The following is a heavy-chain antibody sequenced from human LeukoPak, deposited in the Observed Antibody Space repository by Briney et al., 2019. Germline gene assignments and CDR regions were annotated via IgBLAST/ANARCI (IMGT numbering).Heavy chain of an antibody. Sequence: GGSLRLSCATSGFTLSSYSMNWVRQAPGKGLEWVSYISSGSTIIYYADSVKGRFTISRDNAKNSLYLQMNSLRAEDTAVYYCARDVEQWLVRVYYFDYWGQGTLVTVSS. CDR1: GFTLSSYS. CDR3: ARDVEQWLVRVYYFDY. D-gene: IGHD6-19*01. CDR2: ISSGSTII. J-gene: IGHJ4*02. V-gene: IGHV3-48*01.